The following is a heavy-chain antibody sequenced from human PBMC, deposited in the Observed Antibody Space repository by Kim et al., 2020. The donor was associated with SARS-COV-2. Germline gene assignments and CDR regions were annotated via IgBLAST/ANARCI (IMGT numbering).Heavy chain of an antibody. CDR1: GGSVSSGSYY. CDR2: IYYSGST. V-gene: IGHV4-61*01. CDR3: ARDEVNCSGGSCYSRWFDP. Sequence: SETLSLTCTVSGGSVSSGSYYWSWIRQPPGKGLEWIGYIYYSGSTNYNPSLKSRVTISVDTSKNQFSLKLSSVTAADTAVYYCARDEVNCSGGSCYSRWFDPWGQGTLVTVSS. J-gene: IGHJ5*02. D-gene: IGHD2-15*01.